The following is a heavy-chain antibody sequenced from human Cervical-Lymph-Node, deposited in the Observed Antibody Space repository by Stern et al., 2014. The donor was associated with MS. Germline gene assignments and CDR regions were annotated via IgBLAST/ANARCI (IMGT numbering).Heavy chain of an antibody. Sequence: QVQLQESGPGLVKPSQTLSLTCTVSGGSISSGSYYWSWIRQPAGKGLEWIGRIYTSGSTNYNPSLKSRVPKTVYPPKNQFSLKLSSVTAADTAVYYCARLGTYYDILTGSAGYYFDYWGQGTLVTVSS. V-gene: IGHV4-61*02. J-gene: IGHJ4*02. CDR3: ARLGTYYDILTGSAGYYFDY. CDR1: GGSISSGSYY. D-gene: IGHD3-9*01. CDR2: IYTSGST.